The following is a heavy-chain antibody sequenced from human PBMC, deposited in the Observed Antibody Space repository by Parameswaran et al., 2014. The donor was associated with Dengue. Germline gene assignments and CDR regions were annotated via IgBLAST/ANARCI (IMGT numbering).Heavy chain of an antibody. CDR3: ARAQYYYDSSGYITFDY. D-gene: IGHD3-22*01. Sequence: KWIRQPPGKGLEWVSSISSSSSYIYYADSVKGRFTTSRDNAKNSLYLQMNSLRAEDTAVYYCARAQYYYDSSGYITFDYWGQGTLVTVSS. CDR2: ISSSSSYI. V-gene: IGHV3-21*01. J-gene: IGHJ4*02.